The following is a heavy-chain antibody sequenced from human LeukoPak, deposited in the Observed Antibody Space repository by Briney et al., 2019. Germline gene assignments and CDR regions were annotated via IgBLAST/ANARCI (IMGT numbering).Heavy chain of an antibody. CDR1: GFTFSSYE. CDR2: IKQDGSEK. J-gene: IGHJ4*02. V-gene: IGHV3-7*01. CDR3: ARADDDYGDF. Sequence: GGSLRLSCAASGFTFSSYEMNWVRQAPGKGLEWVANIKQDGSEKYYVDSVKGRFTISRDNAKNSLYLQMNSLRAEDTAVYYCARADDDYGDFWGQGTLVTVSS. D-gene: IGHD3-3*01.